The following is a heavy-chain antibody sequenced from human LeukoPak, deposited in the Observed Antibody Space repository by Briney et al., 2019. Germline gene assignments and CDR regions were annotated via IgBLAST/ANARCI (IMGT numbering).Heavy chain of an antibody. V-gene: IGHV1-18*01. D-gene: IGHD6-6*01. CDR3: GRSYSSSHPDWFDP. Sequence: ASVKVSCKASGYTFTSYGISWVRQAPGQGLEWMGWIGGYNGNPNYAQKLQGRVTMTTDTSTSTAYMELRSLRADDTAVYYCGRSYSSSHPDWFDPWGQGTLVTVSS. J-gene: IGHJ5*02. CDR2: IGGYNGNP. CDR1: GYTFTSYG.